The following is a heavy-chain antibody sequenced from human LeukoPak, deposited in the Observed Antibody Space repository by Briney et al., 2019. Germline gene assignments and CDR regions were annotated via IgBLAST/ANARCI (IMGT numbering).Heavy chain of an antibody. J-gene: IGHJ4*02. Sequence: GGSLRLSCVASGFTVSNNALTWFRQAPGKGLEWVSDIRGDGVSTFYADSVKGRFTISRDNSMNTLYLLMNSLRAEDSAIYYCAKDLGLSVGTTPFDYWGQGTLVTVSS. CDR1: GFTVSNNA. CDR2: IRGDGVST. V-gene: IGHV3-23*01. CDR3: AKDLGLSVGTTPFDY. D-gene: IGHD1-26*01.